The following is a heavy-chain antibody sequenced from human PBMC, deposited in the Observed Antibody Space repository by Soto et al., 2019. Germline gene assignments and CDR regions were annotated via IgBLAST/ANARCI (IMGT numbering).Heavy chain of an antibody. CDR3: AMYYYDSSGYYPGAEYFQH. Sequence: SETLSLTCTVSGGSISSYYWSWIRQPPGKGLEWIGYIYYSGSTNYNPSLKSRVTISVDTSKNQFSLKLSSVTAADTAVYYCAMYYYDSSGYYPGAEYFQHWGQGTLVTVSS. V-gene: IGHV4-59*01. CDR2: IYYSGST. CDR1: GGSISSYY. J-gene: IGHJ1*01. D-gene: IGHD3-22*01.